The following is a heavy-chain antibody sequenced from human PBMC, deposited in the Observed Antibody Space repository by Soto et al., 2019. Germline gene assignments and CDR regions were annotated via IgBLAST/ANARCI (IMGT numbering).Heavy chain of an antibody. CDR1: GGSISNHY. V-gene: IGHV4-59*11. J-gene: IGHJ4*02. CDR3: TRANWYSEY. Sequence: QVQLQESGPGLVKPSETLSLTCSVSGGSISNHYWSWIRQPPGAGLEWIGYIYYNGNTNYNPSLKGRVTMSVDTSRNQISLKLTTVTAADTAVYYCTRANWYSEYWGQGTLVTVSS. CDR2: IYYNGNT. D-gene: IGHD7-27*01.